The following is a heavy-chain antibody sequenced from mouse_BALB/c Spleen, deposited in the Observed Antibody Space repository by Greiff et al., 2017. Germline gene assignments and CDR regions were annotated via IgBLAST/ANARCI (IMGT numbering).Heavy chain of an antibody. CDR3: ARRGDGYYFDY. CDR1: GYTFTSYW. V-gene: IGHV1-69*02. Sequence: QVQLQQPGAELVRPGASVKLSCKASGYTFTSYWINWVKQRPGQGLEWIGNIYPSDSYTNYNQKFKDKATLTVDKSSSTAYMQLSSLTSEDSAVYYCARRGDGYYFDYWGQGTTLTVSS. J-gene: IGHJ2*01. CDR2: IYPSDSYT. D-gene: IGHD3-3*01.